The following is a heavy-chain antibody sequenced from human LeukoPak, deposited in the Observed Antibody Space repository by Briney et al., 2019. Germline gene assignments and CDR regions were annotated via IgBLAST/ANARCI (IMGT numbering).Heavy chain of an antibody. CDR3: ARGLSFLDTTDAFDI. J-gene: IGHJ3*02. CDR2: INPNSGGT. V-gene: IGHV1-2*02. Sequence: GASVKVSCKASGYTFTGYYMHWVRQAPGQGLEWMGWINPNSGGTNYAQKFQGRVTMTRDTSISTAYMELSRLRSDDTAVYYCARGLSFLDTTDAFDIWGQGTMVTVSS. D-gene: IGHD3/OR15-3a*01. CDR1: GYTFTGYY.